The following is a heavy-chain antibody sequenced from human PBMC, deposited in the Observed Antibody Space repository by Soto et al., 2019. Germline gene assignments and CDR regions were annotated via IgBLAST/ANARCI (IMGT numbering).Heavy chain of an antibody. CDR3: AREGAVVGSAVYYGMDV. CDR2: SSAYNGDT. Sequence: QVQLVQSGAEVKEPGASVKVSCKASGYPFTSYSFSWVRQAPGQGLEWMGWSSAYNGDTRYAQKFQGRVTMTADPYTDTAYMELRKLRSDDTGVYYCAREGAVVGSAVYYGMDVWGQGTMVTVS. D-gene: IGHD2-15*01. V-gene: IGHV1-18*04. J-gene: IGHJ6*02. CDR1: GYPFTSYS.